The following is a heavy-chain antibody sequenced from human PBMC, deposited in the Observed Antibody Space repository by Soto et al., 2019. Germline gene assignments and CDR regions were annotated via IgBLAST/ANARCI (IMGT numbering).Heavy chain of an antibody. CDR1: GWSFRGYF. Sequence: PAGTXSLTCAFSGWSFRGYFWSWIRQSPDKGLEWIGEINDSGSTYYNPSFKSRLNISVDTSKSQISLTLTSVTAADSAVYYCQGGDFWGQGTRVTVYS. CDR2: INDSGST. V-gene: IGHV4-34*01. J-gene: IGHJ4*02. CDR3: QGGDF. D-gene: IGHD3-16*01.